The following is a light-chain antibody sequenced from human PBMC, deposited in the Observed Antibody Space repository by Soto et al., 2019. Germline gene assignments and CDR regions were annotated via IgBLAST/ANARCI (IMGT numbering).Light chain of an antibody. CDR2: GAS. V-gene: IGKV3-20*01. J-gene: IGKJ1*01. Sequence: ESVLTQSPGTLSLSPGERATPSCRASQSVSSSYLAWYQQKPGQAPRLLIYGASSRATGIPDRFSGSGSGTGFTLTISRLEPEDFAVYYCQQYGSSPRTFGQGTKVDIK. CDR3: QQYGSSPRT. CDR1: QSVSSSY.